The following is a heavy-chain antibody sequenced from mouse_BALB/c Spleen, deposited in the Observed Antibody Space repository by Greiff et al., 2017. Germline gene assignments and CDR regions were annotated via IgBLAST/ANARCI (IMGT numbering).Heavy chain of an antibody. D-gene: IGHD1-2*01. Sequence: DVQLQESGPGLVKPSQSLSLTCSVTGYSITSGYSWNWIRQFPGNKLEWMGYISYDGSNNYNPSLKNRISITRDTSKNQFFLKLNSVTTEDTATYYCARGGYGYHYYAMDYWGQGTSVTVSS. CDR2: ISYDGSN. J-gene: IGHJ4*01. CDR1: GYSITSGYS. V-gene: IGHV3-6*02. CDR3: ARGGYGYHYYAMDY.